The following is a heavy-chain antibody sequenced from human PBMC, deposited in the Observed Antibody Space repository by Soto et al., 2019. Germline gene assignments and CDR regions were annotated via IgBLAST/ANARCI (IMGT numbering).Heavy chain of an antibody. CDR1: DGSISSGDYY. V-gene: IGHV4-30-4*01. CDR3: ALRFGTA. J-gene: IGHJ6*02. D-gene: IGHD5-12*01. Sequence: SETLSLTCTVSDGSISSGDYYWSWIRQPPGKGLEWIGYIYYSGTTYYNPSLKSRVTISLDTSKNRFSLKLSSVTAADTAVYYCALRFGTAWGQGATVTVSS. CDR2: IYYSGTT.